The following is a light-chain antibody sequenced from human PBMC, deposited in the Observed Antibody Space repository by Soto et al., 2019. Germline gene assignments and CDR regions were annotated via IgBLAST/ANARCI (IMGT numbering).Light chain of an antibody. V-gene: IGKV3-20*01. CDR3: QQFDSPVT. CDR1: QSVGSNF. Sequence: EVVMTQSPVSLSLSPGERATFSCRASQSVGSNFFAWYQKKPGQAPRLLIDGASSRATGIPDRFSGSGSGTDFTLTISRLEHEDFAVYYCQQFDSPVTFGQGTKVEI. J-gene: IGKJ1*01. CDR2: GAS.